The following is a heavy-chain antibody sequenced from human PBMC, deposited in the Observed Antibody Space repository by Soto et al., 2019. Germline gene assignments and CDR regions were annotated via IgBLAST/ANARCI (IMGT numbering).Heavy chain of an antibody. V-gene: IGHV2-26*01. J-gene: IGHJ6*02. CDR2: IFSNDEK. CDR1: GFSLSNARMG. CDR3: ARIAVYSSSANYYYYYGMDV. Sequence: GSGPTLVNPTETLTLTCTVSGFSLSNARMGVRWIRQPPGKALEWLAHIFSNDEKSYSTSLKSRLTISKDTPKSQVVLTMTNMDPVDTATYYCARIAVYSSSANYYYYYGMDVWGQGTTVTVSS. D-gene: IGHD6-6*01.